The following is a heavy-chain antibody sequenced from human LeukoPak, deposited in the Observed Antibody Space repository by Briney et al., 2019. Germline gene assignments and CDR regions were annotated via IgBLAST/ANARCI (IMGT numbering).Heavy chain of an antibody. CDR2: MKSKTDERTT. J-gene: IGHJ4*02. D-gene: IGHD2-21*01. CDR3: TSDGGGHYDY. Sequence: GGPLRLSRAASGFTLSKAWMSWVGQAAGKGGEGVGRMKSKTDERTTDHAAHEKSKFTITRDEEKKKPYVQMYSRKSEDKGVYFCTSDGGGHYDYWGQGTLVTVSS. V-gene: IGHV3-15*01. CDR1: GFTLSKAW.